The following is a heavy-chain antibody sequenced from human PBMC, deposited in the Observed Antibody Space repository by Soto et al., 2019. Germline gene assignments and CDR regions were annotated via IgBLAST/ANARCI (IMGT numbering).Heavy chain of an antibody. V-gene: IGHV1-18*04. Sequence: ASVKVSCKASGYTFISHGISWVRQAPGQGLEWMGWISGKNGNTKYAQEVQGRVTLTTDTSTSTAYMELRSLRSDDTAVYYCARVSSSIVVVPDYGMDVWGQGTTVTVSS. J-gene: IGHJ6*02. CDR1: GYTFISHG. D-gene: IGHD2-15*01. CDR3: ARVSSSIVVVPDYGMDV. CDR2: ISGKNGNT.